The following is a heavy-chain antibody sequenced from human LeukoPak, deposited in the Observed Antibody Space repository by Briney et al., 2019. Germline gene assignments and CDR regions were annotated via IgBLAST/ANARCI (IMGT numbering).Heavy chain of an antibody. CDR3: AREDRYCSSTSCYTWDY. J-gene: IGHJ4*02. V-gene: IGHV4-39*07. CDR2: IYFRGSI. CDR1: GVSISSSNYF. Sequence: SETLSLTCTVSGVSISSSNYFWAWIRQSPGKGLEWIGSIYFRGSISSSPSLKSRVTISIDASKNQFSLKLTSVAAADTAVYYCAREDRYCSSTSCYTWDYWGQGTLVAV. D-gene: IGHD2-2*02.